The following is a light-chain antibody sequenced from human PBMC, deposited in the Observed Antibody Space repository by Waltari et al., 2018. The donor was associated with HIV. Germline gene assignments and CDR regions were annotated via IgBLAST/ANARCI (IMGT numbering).Light chain of an antibody. V-gene: IGLV2-8*01. CDR2: DVT. J-gene: IGLJ2*01. CDR3: ASHAGSKDV. Sequence: QSALTQPPSASGSPGQSVTISCTGTSSDIGASTYVAWYKQYPGKAPKLMIYDVTKRPSGVPDRFSGSKSGNTASLTVSGLQAEDEADYYCASHAGSKDVFGGGTKLTVL. CDR1: SSDIGASTY.